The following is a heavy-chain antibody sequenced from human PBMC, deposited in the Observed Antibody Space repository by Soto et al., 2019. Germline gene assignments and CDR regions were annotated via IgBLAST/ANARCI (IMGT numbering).Heavy chain of an antibody. CDR1: GGTFSSYA. V-gene: IGHV1-69*01. J-gene: IGHJ6*02. Sequence: QVQLVQSGAEVKKPGSSVKVSCKASGGTFSSYAISWVRQAPGQGLEWMGGIIPIFGTANYAQKFQGRVTIPADEATSTAYMELSSLRSEDAAVYYCARDPGDYDYVWGRYRHPTPYGMDVWGQGTTVTVSS. CDR2: IIPIFGTA. D-gene: IGHD3-16*02. CDR3: ARDPGDYDYVWGRYRHPTPYGMDV.